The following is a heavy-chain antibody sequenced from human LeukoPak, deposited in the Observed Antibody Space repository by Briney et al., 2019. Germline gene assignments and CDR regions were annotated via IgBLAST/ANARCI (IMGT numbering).Heavy chain of an antibody. J-gene: IGHJ1*01. Sequence: GESLKISCEGSGYSFSLYWIAWVRQMPGKGLEWMGVIFSGVFHVLYGPSIQGRFTISSDKSINTAYLQWSSLEASDTALYLCARLSGGSWSDTERFSHWGQGTLVRVSS. V-gene: IGHV5-51*01. D-gene: IGHD6-13*01. CDR1: GYSFSLYW. CDR3: ARLSGGSWSDTERFSH. CDR2: IFSGVFHV.